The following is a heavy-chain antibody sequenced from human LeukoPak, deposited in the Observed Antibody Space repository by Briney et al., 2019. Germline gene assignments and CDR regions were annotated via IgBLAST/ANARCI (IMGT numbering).Heavy chain of an antibody. D-gene: IGHD3-22*01. CDR2: VYTSGRT. Sequence: SETLSLTCTVSGVSISSYYWSWIRQPAGKGLEWIGRVYTSGRTNYSSSLKSRVTMSVDTSKNQFSLKLSSVTAADTAVYYCARSHSYDSSGYYLFDPWGQGTLVTVSS. J-gene: IGHJ5*02. V-gene: IGHV4-4*07. CDR3: ARSHSYDSSGYYLFDP. CDR1: GVSISSYY.